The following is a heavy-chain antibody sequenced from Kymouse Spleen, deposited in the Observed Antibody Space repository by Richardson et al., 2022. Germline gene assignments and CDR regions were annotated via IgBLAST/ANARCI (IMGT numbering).Heavy chain of an antibody. D-gene: IGHD1-20*01. J-gene: IGHJ5*02. CDR1: GGSFSGYY. V-gene: IGHV4-34*01. CDR2: INHSGST. Sequence: QVQLQQWGAGLLKPSETLSLTCAVYGGSFSGYYWSWIRQPPGKGLEWIGEINHSGSTNYNPSLKSRVTISVDTSKNQFSLKLSSVTAADTAVYYCARGDNWNDGDWFDPWGQGTLVTVSS. CDR3: ARGDNWNDGDWFDP.